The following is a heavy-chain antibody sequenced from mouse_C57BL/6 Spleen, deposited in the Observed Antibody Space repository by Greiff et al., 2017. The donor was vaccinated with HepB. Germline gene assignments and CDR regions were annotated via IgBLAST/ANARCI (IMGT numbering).Heavy chain of an antibody. D-gene: IGHD4-1*01. CDR3: ARWAWDYFDY. Sequence: VQLQQSGAELVKPGASVKLSCKASGYTFTSYWMHWVKQRPGQGLEWIGMIHPNSGSTNYNEKFKSKATLTVDKSSSTAYMQLSSLTSEDSAVYYCARWAWDYFDYWGHGTTLTVSS. J-gene: IGHJ2*01. CDR2: IHPNSGST. V-gene: IGHV1-64*01. CDR1: GYTFTSYW.